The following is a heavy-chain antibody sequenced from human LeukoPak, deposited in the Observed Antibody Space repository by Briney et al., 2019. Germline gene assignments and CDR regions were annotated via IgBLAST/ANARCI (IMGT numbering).Heavy chain of an antibody. CDR1: GGSISGHY. CDR3: ARRRSAVAGDYTYWYLDL. D-gene: IGHD3-10*01. V-gene: IGHV4-59*08. J-gene: IGHJ2*01. CDR2: IYYSGNT. Sequence: SETLSLTCTVSGGSISGHYWSWVRQPPGKGLEWIAYIYYSGNTDYNPSLKSRVAISVDTSNNQFSLTLSSVTAADTAVYFCARRRSAVAGDYTYWYLDLWGRGTLVTVSS.